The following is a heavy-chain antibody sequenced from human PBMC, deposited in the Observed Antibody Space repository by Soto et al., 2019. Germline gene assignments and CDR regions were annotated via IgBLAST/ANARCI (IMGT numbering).Heavy chain of an antibody. J-gene: IGHJ6*03. CDR3: ARKGAAASYAHYYMDV. V-gene: IGHV4-59*01. CDR1: GGSISPYY. Sequence: QVQLQESGPGLVKPSETLSLTCTVSGGSISPYYWSWIRQSPGKGLEWIGYVYYSGNTNYNPSLESRVTMSVDTSRNRFSLNLTSATAADTAVYYCARKGAAASYAHYYMDVWGRWTAVTVSS. D-gene: IGHD6-13*01. CDR2: VYYSGNT.